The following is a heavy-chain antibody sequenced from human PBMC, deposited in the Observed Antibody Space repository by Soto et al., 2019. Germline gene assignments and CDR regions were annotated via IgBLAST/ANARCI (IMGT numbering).Heavy chain of an antibody. CDR3: ARDIGKYNWNYEDAFDI. CDR1: GFTFSSYG. D-gene: IGHD1-7*01. J-gene: IGHJ3*02. V-gene: IGHV3-33*01. CDR2: IWYDGSNK. Sequence: SLRLSCAASGFTFSSYGMHWVRQAPGKGLEWVAVIWYDGSNKYYADSVKGRFTISRDNSKNTLYLQMNSLRAEDTAVYYCARDIGKYNWNYEDAFDIWGQGTMVTVSS.